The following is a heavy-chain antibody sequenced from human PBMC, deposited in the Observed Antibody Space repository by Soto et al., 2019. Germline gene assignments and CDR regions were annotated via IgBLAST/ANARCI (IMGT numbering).Heavy chain of an antibody. CDR2: IYWDDDK. CDR1: GFSFSTTGVG. J-gene: IGHJ4*02. Sequence: QITLKESGPTLVKPTQTLTLTCTFSGFSFSTTGVGVGWIRQPPGKALEWLALIYWDDDKRYSPSLKSRLTITKDTSKSQVVLTMTNMDPVDTATYYCAHRQAQGIGLAGTFDSWGQGTLVTVSS. D-gene: IGHD6-19*01. CDR3: AHRQAQGIGLAGTFDS. V-gene: IGHV2-5*02.